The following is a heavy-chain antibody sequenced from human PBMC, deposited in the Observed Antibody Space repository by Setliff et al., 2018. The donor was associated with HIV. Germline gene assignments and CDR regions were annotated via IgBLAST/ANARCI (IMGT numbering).Heavy chain of an antibody. V-gene: IGHV1-18*01. J-gene: IGHJ3*02. Sequence: GASVKVSCKASGYIFTRYGITWVRQAPGQGLEWMGWISAYNGNTNYAQKPQGRVTMTTDTSTTTAYTELRSLRSDDTAVYYCATITVAGTGAFDIWGRGTMVTVSS. CDR3: ATITVAGTGAFDI. CDR2: ISAYNGNT. D-gene: IGHD6-19*01. CDR1: GYIFTRYG.